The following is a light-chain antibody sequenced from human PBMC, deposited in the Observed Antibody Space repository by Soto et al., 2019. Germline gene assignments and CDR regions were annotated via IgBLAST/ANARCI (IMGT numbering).Light chain of an antibody. Sequence: QSVLTQPPSVSGAPGQRVTISCTGSSSNIGAGYDVHWYQQLPGTAPKLLIYGNSNRPSGVPDRFSGSKSGTSASLAITGLQAEDEDAYYCQSYDRSLSGFYVFGTGTKLTAL. CDR2: GNS. V-gene: IGLV1-40*01. CDR3: QSYDRSLSGFYV. CDR1: SSNIGAGYD. J-gene: IGLJ1*01.